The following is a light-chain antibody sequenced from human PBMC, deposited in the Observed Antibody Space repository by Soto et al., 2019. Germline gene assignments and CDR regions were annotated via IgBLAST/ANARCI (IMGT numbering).Light chain of an antibody. CDR1: QSVSSN. V-gene: IGKV3-15*01. CDR2: GTS. Sequence: EIVMTQSPATLSVSPGERATLSCRASQSVSSNLAWYQQKPGQAPRLLIYGTSTRATGIPARFSGSGSGTEFTLTISSLQSEDFAVYYCQHNNNWPLTFGQGNKVEIK. CDR3: QHNNNWPLT. J-gene: IGKJ1*01.